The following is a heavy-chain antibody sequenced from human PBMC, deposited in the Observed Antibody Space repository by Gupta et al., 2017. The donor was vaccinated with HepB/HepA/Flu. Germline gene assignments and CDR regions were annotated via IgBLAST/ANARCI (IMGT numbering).Heavy chain of an antibody. CDR2: IYYSGPT. CDR1: GGSLTTTFYY. Sequence: QLQESGPGLVKPPETLSLTCTVSGGSLTTTFYYWGWVRQSPGKGLEWIGSIYYSGPTYYNPSREGRVTMSVDTPNDQFSLQLSYVTAAETAGYYCAKHFHYDYWGDYHRLDYSYYMDGWGKGTTVTVSS. J-gene: IGHJ6*03. CDR3: AKHFHYDYWGDYHRLDYSYYMDG. V-gene: IGHV4-39*01. D-gene: IGHD3-3*01.